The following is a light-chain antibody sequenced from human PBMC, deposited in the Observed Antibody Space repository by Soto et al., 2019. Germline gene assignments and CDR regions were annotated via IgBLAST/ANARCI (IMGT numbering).Light chain of an antibody. Sequence: SYELTQPSSVSVSPGQTARITCPGDVLAKKYARWFQQKPGQAPVLVIYKDSERPSGTPERFSGSSSGTTVTLTISGAQVEDEADYYCYSAADNNVVFGGGTKLTVL. V-gene: IGLV3-27*01. CDR1: VLAKKY. CDR3: YSAADNNVV. J-gene: IGLJ2*01. CDR2: KDS.